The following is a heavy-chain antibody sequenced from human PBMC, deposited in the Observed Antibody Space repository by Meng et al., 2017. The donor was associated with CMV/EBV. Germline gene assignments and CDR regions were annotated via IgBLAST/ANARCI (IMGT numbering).Heavy chain of an antibody. V-gene: IGHV4-4*07. CDR3: ARSMVVAGDWFDP. D-gene: IGHD2-15*01. J-gene: IGHJ5*02. CDR2: IYTSGST. Sequence: QLQESGPGLVKPSGPLPLSGPVSGGSISSFYGSWIRQPAGKGLEWIGRIYTSGSTNYNPSLKNRVTMSVDTSKNQFSLKLSSVTAADTAVYYCARSMVVAGDWFDPWGQGTLVTVSS. CDR1: GGSISSFY.